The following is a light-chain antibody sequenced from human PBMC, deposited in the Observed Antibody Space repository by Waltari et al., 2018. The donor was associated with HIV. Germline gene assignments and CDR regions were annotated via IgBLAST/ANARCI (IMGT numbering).Light chain of an antibody. V-gene: IGKV1-12*01. J-gene: IGKJ1*01. CDR1: QDISRW. CDR3: QQAHSHPWT. CDR2: AAS. Sequence: DIQMTQSPSSVSASVGDRVTITCRACQDISRWLVWYLQKPGIAPKRLIYAASSLQSVVPTRFSGSASGTDFTLTSNSLQPEDSSTYVCQQAHSHPWTFGQGTNVEIK.